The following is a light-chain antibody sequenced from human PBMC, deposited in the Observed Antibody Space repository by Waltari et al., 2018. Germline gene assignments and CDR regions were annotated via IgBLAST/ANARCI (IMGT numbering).Light chain of an antibody. V-gene: IGKV3-20*01. CDR2: GAS. Sequence: EIVLTQSPGTLSLSPGERATLSCRASHSVSSSYLAWYQQKPGQAPRLLIYGASSRATGIPDRLSGSGSGTDFTLTISRLEPEDFAVYYCQQYGSSLYTFGQGTKLEIK. J-gene: IGKJ2*01. CDR1: HSVSSSY. CDR3: QQYGSSLYT.